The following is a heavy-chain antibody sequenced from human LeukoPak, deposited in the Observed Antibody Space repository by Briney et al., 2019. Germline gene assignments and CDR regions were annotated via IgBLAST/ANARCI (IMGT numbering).Heavy chain of an antibody. J-gene: IGHJ4*02. V-gene: IGHV3-48*04. CDR1: GFTFSSYS. CDR2: ISSSSSTI. Sequence: PGGSLRLSCAASGFTFSSYSMNWVRQAPGKGLEWVSYISSSSSTIYYADSVKGRFTISRDNAKNSLYLQMNSLRAEDTAVYYCARDGIDYYDSSGYYYWGQGTLVTVSS. D-gene: IGHD3-22*01. CDR3: ARDGIDYYDSSGYYY.